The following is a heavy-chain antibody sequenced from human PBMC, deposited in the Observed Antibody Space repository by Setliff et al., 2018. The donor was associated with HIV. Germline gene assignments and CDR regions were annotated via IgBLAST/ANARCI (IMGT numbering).Heavy chain of an antibody. J-gene: IGHJ6*03. Sequence: SETLSLTCAVYGGSVSGYYWSWIRQPPGKGLEWIGEIDHSGSTNYNPSLKSRVTISVDTSKNQFSLKLSSVTAADTAVYYCARDRSNWNYGKNYMDVWGKGTTGTVS. D-gene: IGHD1-7*01. CDR3: ARDRSNWNYGKNYMDV. V-gene: IGHV4-34*01. CDR1: GGSVSGYY. CDR2: IDHSGST.